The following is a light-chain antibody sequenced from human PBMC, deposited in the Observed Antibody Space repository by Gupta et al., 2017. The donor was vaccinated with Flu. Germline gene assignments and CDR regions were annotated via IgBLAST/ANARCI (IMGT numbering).Light chain of an antibody. CDR1: SSNIGPDHD. CDR3: QSYDSSGGLYV. J-gene: IGLJ1*01. Sequence: QSVLTQPPSVSGAPGQRVTISCSGTSSNIGPDHDVHWYQQLPGKPPKVLIFGSTDRPSGVPDRFSASKSGTSASLSITGLQAEDEADYYCQSYDSSGGLYVFGTGTKVTVL. V-gene: IGLV1-40*01. CDR2: GST.